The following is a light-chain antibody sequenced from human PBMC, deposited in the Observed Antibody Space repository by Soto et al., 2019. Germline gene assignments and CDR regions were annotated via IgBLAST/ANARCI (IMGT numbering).Light chain of an antibody. CDR3: QQYAKWPHT. CDR1: QNLSRN. CDR2: YAS. V-gene: IGKV3-15*01. J-gene: IGKJ2*01. Sequence: EMVMTQSPATLSVSPGERATLSCRASQNLSRNLAWYQQQPGQAPRLLIFYASTRATGIPARFSGSGSGTDFTLTISSLQSEDFALYYCQQYAKWPHTFGQGTKLEIK.